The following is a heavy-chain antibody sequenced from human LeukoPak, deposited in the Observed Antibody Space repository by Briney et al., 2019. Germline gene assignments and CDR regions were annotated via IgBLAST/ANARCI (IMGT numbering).Heavy chain of an antibody. Sequence: NPGGSLRLPCTASGFTFSDYYMSWIRQAPGKGLEWVSYISSGGSTIYYADSVKGRFTISRDNAKNSLYLQMNSLRAEDTAVYYCARDYGGSSPFDYWGQGTLVTVSS. CDR2: ISSGGSTI. J-gene: IGHJ4*02. D-gene: IGHD4-23*01. CDR1: GFTFSDYY. CDR3: ARDYGGSSPFDY. V-gene: IGHV3-11*04.